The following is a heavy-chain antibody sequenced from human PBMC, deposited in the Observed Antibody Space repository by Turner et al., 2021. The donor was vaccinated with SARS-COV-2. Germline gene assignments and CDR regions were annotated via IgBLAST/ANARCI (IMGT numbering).Heavy chain of an antibody. CDR2: VYYDGSS. Sequence: QVQLQESGPGLVKPSATLSLTCSVAGCSITSYYWSWIRQAPGKGLEWIGYVYYDGSSNYNPSLKSRVTISVDTSKNQFSLKLTSVTAADTAVYYCASGSGSYSAWYFDYWGQGTLVTVSS. V-gene: IGHV4-59*01. J-gene: IGHJ4*02. CDR3: ASGSGSYSAWYFDY. CDR1: GCSITSYY. D-gene: IGHD2-21*02.